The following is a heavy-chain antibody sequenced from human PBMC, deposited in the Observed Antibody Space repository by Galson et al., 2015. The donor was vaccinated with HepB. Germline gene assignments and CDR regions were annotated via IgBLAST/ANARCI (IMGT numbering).Heavy chain of an antibody. D-gene: IGHD5-18*01. CDR3: ARESGYSYGDLDY. J-gene: IGHJ4*02. CDR1: GFTFSSYG. Sequence: SLRLSCAASGFTFSSYGLHWVRQAPGTGLEWAAVISYNGNNIQYADSVKGRFTISRDNFKNTLYLQMSSLRAEDTAVYYCARESGYSYGDLDYWGQGTLVTVSS. V-gene: IGHV3-30*04. CDR2: ISYNGNNI.